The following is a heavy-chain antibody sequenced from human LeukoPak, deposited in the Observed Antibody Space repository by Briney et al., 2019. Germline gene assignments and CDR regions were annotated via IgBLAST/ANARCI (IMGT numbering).Heavy chain of an antibody. J-gene: IGHJ4*02. D-gene: IGHD1-1*01. CDR2: INHSGST. CDR3: ARGWNDVLRFDY. V-gene: IGHV4-34*01. CDR1: GGSFSGYY. Sequence: PSETLSLTCAVYGGSFSGYYWSWIRQPPGKGLEWIGEINHSGSTNYNPSLKSRVTISVGTSKNQFSLKLSSVTAADTAVYYCARGWNDVLRFDYWGQETLVTVSS.